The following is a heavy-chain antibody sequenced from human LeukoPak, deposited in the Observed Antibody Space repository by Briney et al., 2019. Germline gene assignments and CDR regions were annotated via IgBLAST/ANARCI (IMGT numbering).Heavy chain of an antibody. V-gene: IGHV3-15*01. D-gene: IGHD3-10*01. CDR1: GFTFSNTW. J-gene: IGHJ4*02. Sequence: PGGCLRHSCAASGFTFSNTWMNWVRQAPGRGLEWVGRIQSKTDGETTEYAPPVKGRSTISRDDSKTTLYLQMNSLKTEDTAVYYCATLTVRGVSNIWGQRTLVTVST. CDR2: IQSKTDGETT. CDR3: ATLTVRGVSNI.